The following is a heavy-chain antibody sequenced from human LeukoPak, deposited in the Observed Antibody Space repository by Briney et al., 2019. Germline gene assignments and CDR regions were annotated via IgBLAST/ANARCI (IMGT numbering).Heavy chain of an antibody. CDR2: ISSSSSYI. D-gene: IGHD2-2*01. CDR3: ARGRSSTPPYYMTS. J-gene: IGHJ6*03. V-gene: IGHV3-21*01. CDR1: GFTFSSYS. Sequence: GGSLRLSCAASGFTFSSYSMNWVRQAPGKGLEWVSSISSSSSYIYYAGSVKGRFTISRDNAKNSLYLQMNSLRAEDTAVYYCARGRSSTPPYYMTSGAKGPRSPSP.